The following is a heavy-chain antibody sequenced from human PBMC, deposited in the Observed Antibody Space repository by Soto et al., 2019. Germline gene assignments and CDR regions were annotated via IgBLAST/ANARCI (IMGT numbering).Heavy chain of an antibody. CDR1: GYTFTGHY. CDR2: INPNSVGT. CDR3: ARATMVRAAHRFDI. D-gene: IGHD3-10*01. Sequence: ASVKVSCKASGYTFTGHYMHWVRQAPGQGLEWMGWINPNSVGTNYAQKFQGRVTMTRDTSISTAYMELSRLRSDDTAVYYCARATMVRAAHRFDIWGQGTMVTV. J-gene: IGHJ3*02. V-gene: IGHV1-2*02.